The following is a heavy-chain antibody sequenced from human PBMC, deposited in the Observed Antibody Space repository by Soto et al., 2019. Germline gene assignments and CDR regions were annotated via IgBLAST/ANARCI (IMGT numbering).Heavy chain of an antibody. CDR1: GFKFSAYA. D-gene: IGHD3-3*01. CDR3: AKSPQRVFAYFDI. V-gene: IGHV3-23*01. J-gene: IGHJ4*02. CDR2: ISTSGNTT. Sequence: QLLESGGALIQPRGSLRVSCVASGFKFSAYAMTWLRQSPGQGLQWVSSISTSGNTTFYADSVKGRFTISRDNSRNTLYLQMRSLRAEDTARYFCAKSPQRVFAYFDIWGQGSLVTVSS.